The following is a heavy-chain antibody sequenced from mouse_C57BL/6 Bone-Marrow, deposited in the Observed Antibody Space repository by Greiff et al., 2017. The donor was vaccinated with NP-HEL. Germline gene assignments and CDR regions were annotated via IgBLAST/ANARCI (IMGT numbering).Heavy chain of an antibody. D-gene: IGHD2-10*02. CDR1: GYSITSGYY. Sequence: EVQVVESGPGLVKPSQSLSLTCSVTGYSITSGYYWNWIRRFPGNKLEWVGSISYDGSNNYSPSLKNRISITRDTSKNQFFLKLNSVTAEDTATYYCARAYGNYLDYWGQGTTLTVSS. J-gene: IGHJ2*01. CDR2: ISYDGSN. CDR3: ARAYGNYLDY. V-gene: IGHV3-6*01.